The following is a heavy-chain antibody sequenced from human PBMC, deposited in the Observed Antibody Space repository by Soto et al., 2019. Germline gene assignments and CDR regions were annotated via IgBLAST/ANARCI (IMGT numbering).Heavy chain of an antibody. CDR3: ARDSSGWYNYYYAMDV. CDR2: ISAYNDNT. Sequence: ASVKVSCKASGYTFTSYGISWVRQAPGQGLEWMGWISAYNDNTNYAQKLQGRVNMTTETTTSTAYMELRSLRSDDTAVYYCARDSSGWYNYYYAMDVWGQGTTVTV. J-gene: IGHJ6*02. CDR1: GYTFTSYG. D-gene: IGHD6-19*01. V-gene: IGHV1-18*01.